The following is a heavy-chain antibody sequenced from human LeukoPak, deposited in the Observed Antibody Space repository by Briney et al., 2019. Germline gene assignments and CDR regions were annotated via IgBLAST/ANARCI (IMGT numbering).Heavy chain of an antibody. V-gene: IGHV3-23*01. J-gene: IGHJ4*02. CDR2: ISGSGGST. D-gene: IGHD4-17*01. CDR3: AKYRPKKTTVTTLFDY. Sequence: GGSLRLSCAASGFPFSSYAMSWVRQAPGKGLEWVSAISGSGGSTYYADSVKGRFTISRDNSKNTLYPQMNRLRAEDTAVYYCAKYRPKKTTVTTLFDYWGQGTLVTVSS. CDR1: GFPFSSYA.